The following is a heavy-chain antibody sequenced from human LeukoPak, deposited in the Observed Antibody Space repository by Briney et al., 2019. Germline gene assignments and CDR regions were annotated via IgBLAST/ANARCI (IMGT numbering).Heavy chain of an antibody. CDR2: INPNDGDT. CDR3: ARANFLYCSSTSCLFDY. CDR1: GYTFTDYY. J-gene: IGHJ4*02. V-gene: IGHV1-2*02. D-gene: IGHD2-2*01. Sequence: LAASVKVSCKASGYTFTDYYMHWVRQAPGQGFEWMGWINPNDGDTYYAQKLQGRVTMTRDTSISTAHMEVSRLRSDDTAVYYCARANFLYCSSTSCLFDYWGQGTLVTVSS.